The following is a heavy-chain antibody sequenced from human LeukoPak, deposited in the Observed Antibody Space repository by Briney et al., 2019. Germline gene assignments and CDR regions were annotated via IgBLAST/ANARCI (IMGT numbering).Heavy chain of an antibody. Sequence: PSETLSLTCTVSGGSISSGGYYWSWIRQPPGKGLEWIGYIYHSGSTYYNPSLKSRVTISVDRSKNQFSLKLSSVTAADTAVYYCARVSRGPDAFDIWGQGTMVTVSS. CDR1: GGSISSGGYY. V-gene: IGHV4-30-2*01. CDR3: ARVSRGPDAFDI. J-gene: IGHJ3*02. CDR2: IYHSGST.